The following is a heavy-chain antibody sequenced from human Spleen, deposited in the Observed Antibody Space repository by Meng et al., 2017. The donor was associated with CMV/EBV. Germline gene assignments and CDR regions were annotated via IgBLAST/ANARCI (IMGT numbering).Heavy chain of an antibody. D-gene: IGHD1-14*01. V-gene: IGHV4-59*01. J-gene: IGHJ4*01. Sequence: VQLQDPAPGLVNPSETLSLTRTVSGGSITSNYWSWIRQAPGKGLEWIGFMYHSGTANYNPSLESRVSMSGDTSRNQFFLKLSSVTAADTAVYFCARGPATVADFAFDYWGHGSLVTVSS. CDR1: GGSITSNY. CDR2: MYHSGTA. CDR3: ARGPATVADFAFDY.